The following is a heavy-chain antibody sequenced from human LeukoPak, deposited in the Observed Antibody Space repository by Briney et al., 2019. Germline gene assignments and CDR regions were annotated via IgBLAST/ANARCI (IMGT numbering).Heavy chain of an antibody. CDR2: ISGSGGST. CDR1: GFTFSSYA. J-gene: IGHJ4*02. D-gene: IGHD2/OR15-2a*01. Sequence: PGGSLRPSCAASGFTFSSYAMSWVRQAPGKGLEWVSAISGSGGSTYYADSVKGRFTISRDNSKNTLYLQMNSLRAEDTAVYYCAKDRTYYSYFDYWGQGTLVTVSS. V-gene: IGHV3-23*01. CDR3: AKDRTYYSYFDY.